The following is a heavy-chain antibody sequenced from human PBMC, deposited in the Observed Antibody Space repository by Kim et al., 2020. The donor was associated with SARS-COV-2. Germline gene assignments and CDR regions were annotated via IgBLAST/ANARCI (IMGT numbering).Heavy chain of an antibody. J-gene: IGHJ4*02. V-gene: IGHV5-51*01. CDR3: ATMHYYGSGNYYNGHGFDF. D-gene: IGHD3-10*01. CDR2: IYPGDSVT. Sequence: GESLKISCKGSGYSFASYWIGWVRQMPGKGLEWMGIIYPGDSVTKYSPSFRGQVTIAADKSISTAYLQWSSLKASDTGMYFCATMHYYGSGNYYNGHGFDFWGQGTLVTVSS. CDR1: GYSFASYW.